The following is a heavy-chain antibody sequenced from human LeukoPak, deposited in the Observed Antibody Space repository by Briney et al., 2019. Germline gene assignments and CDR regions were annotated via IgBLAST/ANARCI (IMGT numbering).Heavy chain of an antibody. CDR2: IWYDGNTK. Sequence: GGSLRLSCAASGFTLSAHGMHWVRQAPGKGLEWLAVIWYDGNTKYYSDSVKGRFTISRDSSKNTLYLEMNSLRAEDTAVYYCAKVISRSTTWDAFDIWGQGTMVTVPS. V-gene: IGHV3-33*06. CDR1: GFTLSAHG. CDR3: AKVISRSTTWDAFDI. D-gene: IGHD4-17*01. J-gene: IGHJ3*02.